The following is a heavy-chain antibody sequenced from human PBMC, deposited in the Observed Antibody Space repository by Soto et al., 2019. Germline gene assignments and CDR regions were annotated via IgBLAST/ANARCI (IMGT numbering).Heavy chain of an antibody. CDR1: GGSISSYY. D-gene: IGHD3-22*01. Sequence: SETLSLTCTVSGGSISSYYWSWIRQPPGKGLEWIGYIYYSGSTNYNPSLKSRVTISVDTSKNQFSLKLSSVTAADTAVYYCARALTFYYYDSSGYEWWDYWGQGTLVTVS. CDR3: ARALTFYYYDSSGYEWWDY. CDR2: IYYSGST. J-gene: IGHJ4*02. V-gene: IGHV4-59*08.